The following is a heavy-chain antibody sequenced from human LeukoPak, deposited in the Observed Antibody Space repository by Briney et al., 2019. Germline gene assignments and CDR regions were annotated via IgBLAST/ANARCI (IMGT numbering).Heavy chain of an antibody. D-gene: IGHD5-12*01. CDR3: ATDTRRGYSGYEYYYYYGMDV. CDR1: GYTLTELS. CDR2: FDPEDGET. J-gene: IGHJ6*02. V-gene: IGHV1-24*01. Sequence: ASVKVSCKVSGYTLTELSMHWVRQAPGKGLEWMGGFDPEDGETIYAQKFQGRATMTEDTSTDTAYMELSSLRSEDTAVYYCATDTRRGYSGYEYYYYYGMDVWGQGTTVTVSS.